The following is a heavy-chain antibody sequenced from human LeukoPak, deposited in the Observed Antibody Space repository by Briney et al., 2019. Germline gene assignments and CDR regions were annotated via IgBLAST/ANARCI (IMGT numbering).Heavy chain of an antibody. CDR1: GGSISSSSYY. CDR2: MYYSGST. V-gene: IGHV4-61*01. CDR3: ARDLYDRSSYHALFGY. J-gene: IGHJ4*02. D-gene: IGHD3-22*01. Sequence: SETLSLTCTVSGGSISSSSYYWGWIRQPPGKGLEWIGYMYYSGSTNYNPSLKSRVTISVDTSNNQFSLKLSSLTAADTAVYYCARDLYDRSSYHALFGYWGQGTLVTASS.